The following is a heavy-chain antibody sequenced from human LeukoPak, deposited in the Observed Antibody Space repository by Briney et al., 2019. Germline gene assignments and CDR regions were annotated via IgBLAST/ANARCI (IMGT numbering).Heavy chain of an antibody. V-gene: IGHV3-43*02. D-gene: IGHD6-13*01. CDR3: AKDRSSWYYFDY. CDR1: AFTFDNFA. J-gene: IGHJ4*02. CDR2: INGNGQNT. Sequence: GGSLRLSCAASAFTFDNFAMHWVRQAPGKGLEWICLINGNGQNTYYADSVKGRFTVSRDNSGNSMYLQMNSLTTEDTALYYCAKDRSSWYYFDYWGQGTLVTVSS.